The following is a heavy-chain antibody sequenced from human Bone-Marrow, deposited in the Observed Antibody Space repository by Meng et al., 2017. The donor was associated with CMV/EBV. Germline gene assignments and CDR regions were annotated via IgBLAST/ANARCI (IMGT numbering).Heavy chain of an antibody. V-gene: IGHV4-61*01. CDR3: ARGADYGDYAY. CDR1: GGSVSSGSYY. D-gene: IGHD4-17*01. J-gene: IGHJ4*02. CDR2: IYYSGST. Sequence: GSLRLSCTVSGGSVSSGSYYWSWIRQPPGKGLEWIGYIYYSGSTNYNPSLKSRVTISVDTSKNQFSLKLSSVTAADTAVYYCARGADYGDYAYWGQGTLVTVSS.